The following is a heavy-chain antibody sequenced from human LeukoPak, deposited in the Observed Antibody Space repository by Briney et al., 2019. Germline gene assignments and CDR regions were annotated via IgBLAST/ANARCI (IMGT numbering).Heavy chain of an antibody. Sequence: PSETLSLTCTVSGGSISSYYWSWIRQPAGKGLEWIGRIYSSGATSYNPSLASRVTMSIDTSKNQFSLKLNSVTAADTAVYYCARDPFRSSFDYWGQGSLVTVSS. CDR2: IYSSGAT. V-gene: IGHV4-4*07. J-gene: IGHJ4*02. D-gene: IGHD3-3*01. CDR1: GGSISSYY. CDR3: ARDPFRSSFDY.